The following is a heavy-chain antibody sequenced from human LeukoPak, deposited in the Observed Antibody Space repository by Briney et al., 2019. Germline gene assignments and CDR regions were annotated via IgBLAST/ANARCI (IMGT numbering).Heavy chain of an antibody. J-gene: IGHJ6*03. CDR2: IIPIFGTA. CDR1: GGTSSSYA. V-gene: IGHV1-69*05. Sequence: SVKVSCKASGGTSSSYAISWVRQAPGQGLEWMGGIIPIFGTANYAQKFQGRVTITTDESTSTAYMELSSLRAEDTAVYYCATTSGYCTNGVCYAYYYYYYMDVWGKGTTVTVSS. CDR3: ATTSGYCTNGVCYAYYYYYYMDV. D-gene: IGHD2-8*01.